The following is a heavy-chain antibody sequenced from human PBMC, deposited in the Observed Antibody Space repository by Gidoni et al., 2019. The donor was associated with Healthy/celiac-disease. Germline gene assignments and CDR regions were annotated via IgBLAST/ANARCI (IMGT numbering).Heavy chain of an antibody. CDR3: AREGVGPYDFWSGYYRYYFDY. Sequence: EVQLVESGGGLVKPGGSLRLSCAASGFTFSRYSMNWVRQAPGQGLEWVSSMSSSSSYIYYADSVKGRFTISRDNAKNSLYLQMNSLRAEDTAVYYCAREGVGPYDFWSGYYRYYFDYWGQGTLVTVSS. V-gene: IGHV3-21*01. CDR1: GFTFSRYS. CDR2: MSSSSSYI. J-gene: IGHJ4*02. D-gene: IGHD3-3*01.